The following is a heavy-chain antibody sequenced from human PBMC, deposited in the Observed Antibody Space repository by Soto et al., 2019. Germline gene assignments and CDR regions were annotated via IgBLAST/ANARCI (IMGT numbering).Heavy chain of an antibody. Sequence: PSETLSLTCTVSGGSVSSDSDYWNWIRQPPGKGLEWIGYIYYSGSTNYNPSLKSRVTMSVDTSKNQFSMKLSSVTAADTAVYYCARDQYNWNYNYYYGMDVWGQGTTVTVSS. D-gene: IGHD1-20*01. CDR1: GGSVSSDSDY. J-gene: IGHJ6*02. CDR2: IYYSGST. V-gene: IGHV4-61*01. CDR3: ARDQYNWNYNYYYGMDV.